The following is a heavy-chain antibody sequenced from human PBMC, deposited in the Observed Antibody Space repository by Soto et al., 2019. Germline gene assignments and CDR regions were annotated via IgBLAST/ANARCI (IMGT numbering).Heavy chain of an antibody. V-gene: IGHV4-31*03. CDR1: GGSTSSGAYY. J-gene: IGHJ5*01. CDR2: MHYSGSA. Sequence: QVQLQESGPGLVKPSQTLSLTCTVSGGSTSSGAYYWGWIRQHSGKGLEWIGYMHYSGSAYYNPSHKTRVTLPVDTSMNQFSLKLSSVTAADTAMYYCARYFFDSSGYSNWFDSWGQGTLVTVSS. D-gene: IGHD3-22*01. CDR3: ARYFFDSSGYSNWFDS.